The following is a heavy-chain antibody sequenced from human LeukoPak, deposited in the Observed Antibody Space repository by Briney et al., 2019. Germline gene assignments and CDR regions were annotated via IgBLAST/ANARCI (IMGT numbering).Heavy chain of an antibody. CDR1: GFTFSSYG. J-gene: IGHJ3*02. V-gene: IGHV3-30*18. CDR3: AKAQYCGGDCQPGAFDI. Sequence: GGSLRLSCAASGFTFSSYGMHWVRQAPGKGLEWVAVISYDGSNKYYADSVKGRFTISRDNSKNTLYLQMNSLRAEDTAVYYFAKAQYCGGDCQPGAFDIWGQGTMVTVSS. CDR2: ISYDGSNK. D-gene: IGHD2-21*01.